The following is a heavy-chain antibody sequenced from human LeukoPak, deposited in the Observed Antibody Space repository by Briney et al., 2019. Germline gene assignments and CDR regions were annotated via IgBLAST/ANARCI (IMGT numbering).Heavy chain of an antibody. J-gene: IGHJ5*02. V-gene: IGHV4-61*03. Sequence: SETLSLTCTVSGGSVSSGIYCWGWIRQPPGKGLEWIGYFYYSGSANYNPSLKRRVTISVDTSKNHYSLKLTSVTAADTAVYYCARAAHRGSYVWFDPWGQGTLVTVSS. CDR2: FYYSGSA. CDR1: GGSVSSGIYC. D-gene: IGHD1-26*01. CDR3: ARAAHRGSYVWFDP.